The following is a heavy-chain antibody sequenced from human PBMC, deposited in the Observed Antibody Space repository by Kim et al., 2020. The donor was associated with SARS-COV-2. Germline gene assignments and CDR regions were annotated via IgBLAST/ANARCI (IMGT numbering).Heavy chain of an antibody. D-gene: IGHD2-8*01. V-gene: IGHV4-59*08. CDR1: GGSISSYY. CDR2: IYYSGST. CDR3: ARLGYDGYYYYMDV. J-gene: IGHJ6*03. Sequence: SETLSLTCTVSGGSISSYYWSWIRQPPGKGLEWIGYIYYSGSTNYNPSLKSRVTISVDTSKNQFSLKLSSVTAADTAVYYCARLGYDGYYYYMDVWGKGT.